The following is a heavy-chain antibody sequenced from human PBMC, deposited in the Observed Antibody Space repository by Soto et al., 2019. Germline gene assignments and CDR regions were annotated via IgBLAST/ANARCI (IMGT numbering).Heavy chain of an antibody. V-gene: IGHV1-18*01. CDR3: ARGGSGHDSYYYGMDV. D-gene: IGHD5-12*01. CDR1: GYTFTSYG. CDR2: ISAYNGNT. Sequence: QVQLVQSGAEVKKPGASVKVSCKASGYTFTSYGISWVRQAPGQGLEWMGWISAYNGNTNYAQKLQGRVTMTTDTSTSTADMKLRSLRSDDTAVYYWARGGSGHDSYYYGMDVWGQGTTVTVSS. J-gene: IGHJ6*02.